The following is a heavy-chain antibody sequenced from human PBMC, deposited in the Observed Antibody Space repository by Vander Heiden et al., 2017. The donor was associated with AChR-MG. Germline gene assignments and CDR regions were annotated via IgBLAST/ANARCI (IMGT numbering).Heavy chain of an antibody. CDR1: GFTFSSYT. CDR2: ISYDGSNK. CDR3: ARDPIIVATMSPFFDY. Sequence: QVQLVESGGGVVQPGRSLRLSCAASGFTFSSYTMHWVRQAPGKGLEWVALISYDGSNKYYADSVKGRFTISRDNSQNMLYLLMNSLTTEDTAVYYCARDPIIVATMSPFFDYWGQGTLVTVSS. J-gene: IGHJ4*02. V-gene: IGHV3-30-3*01. D-gene: IGHD5-12*01.